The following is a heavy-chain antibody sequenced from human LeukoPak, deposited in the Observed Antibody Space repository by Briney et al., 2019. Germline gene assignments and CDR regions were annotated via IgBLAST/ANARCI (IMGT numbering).Heavy chain of an antibody. J-gene: IGHJ3*02. D-gene: IGHD1-26*01. V-gene: IGHV3-9*01. CDR3: AKDLGDSGSSPEDAFDI. CDR2: ISWNSDNK. Sequence: GGSLRLSCAASGFTFDDYAMHWVRQVPGTGLEWVSGISWNSDNKGYADSVKGRFTISRDNAKNSLYLQMNSLRAEDTALYYCAKDLGDSGSSPEDAFDIWGQGTIVTVSS. CDR1: GFTFDDYA.